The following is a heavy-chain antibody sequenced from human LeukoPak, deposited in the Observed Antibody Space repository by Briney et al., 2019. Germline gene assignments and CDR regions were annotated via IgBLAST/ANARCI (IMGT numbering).Heavy chain of an antibody. J-gene: IGHJ4*02. CDR1: GFSFAVYA. CDR2: ISGDGGST. Sequence: GGSLRLSCAASGFSFAVYAMHWVRHAPGKGLEWVSLISGDGGSTYYADSVKGRFTIPRDNSKNSLYLQMNSLRTEDTALYYCAKDHCSGGSCYWAYFDYWGQGTLVTVSS. D-gene: IGHD2-15*01. CDR3: AKDHCSGGSCYWAYFDY. V-gene: IGHV3-43*02.